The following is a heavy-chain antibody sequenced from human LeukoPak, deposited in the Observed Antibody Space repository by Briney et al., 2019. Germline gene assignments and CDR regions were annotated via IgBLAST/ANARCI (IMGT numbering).Heavy chain of an antibody. CDR3: ARERGVLRYFDWLSHPGYFDY. V-gene: IGHV4-31*03. J-gene: IGHJ4*02. CDR1: GGSISSGGYY. Sequence: PSETLSLTCTVSGGSISSGGYYWSWIRQHPGKGLEWIGYIYYSGSTYYNPSLKSRVTISVDTSKNQFSLKLSSVTAADTAVYYCARERGVLRYFDWLSHPGYFDYWGQGTLVTVSS. D-gene: IGHD3-9*01. CDR2: IYYSGST.